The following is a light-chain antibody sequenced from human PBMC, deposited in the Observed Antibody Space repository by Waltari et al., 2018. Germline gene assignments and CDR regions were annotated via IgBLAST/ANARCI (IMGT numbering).Light chain of an antibody. J-gene: IGLJ2*01. Sequence: SSELTQDPAVSVAMGQTVRITCQGDSLRSYYASWYQQRPGQAPILVIYDKNNWPSGVPDRVSGSRSHNTGSLTITGAQAEDEASYYCHSRDASGVAGSFGGGTKLTVL. CDR3: HSRDASGVAGS. CDR1: SLRSYY. CDR2: DKN. V-gene: IGLV3-19*01.